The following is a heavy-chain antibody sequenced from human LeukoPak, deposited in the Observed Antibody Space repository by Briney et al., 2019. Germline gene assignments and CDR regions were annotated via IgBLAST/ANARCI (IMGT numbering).Heavy chain of an antibody. Sequence: ASVKVSCKASGYTFTGYYMHWVRQAPGQGLEWMGWINPNSGGTNYAQKFQGRVTMTRDTSISTAYMELSRLRSDDTAVYYCARGAPVLRFLEWLPFGDYWGQGTLVTVSS. V-gene: IGHV1-2*02. CDR1: GYTFTGYY. D-gene: IGHD3-3*01. CDR2: INPNSGGT. J-gene: IGHJ4*02. CDR3: ARGAPVLRFLEWLPFGDY.